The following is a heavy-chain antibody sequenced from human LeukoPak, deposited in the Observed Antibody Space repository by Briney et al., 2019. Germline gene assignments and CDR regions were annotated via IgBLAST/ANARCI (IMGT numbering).Heavy chain of an antibody. CDR1: GYTFTSYS. J-gene: IGHJ2*01. CDR3: ARDFPARDWFFAL. Sequence: ASVKVSCKASGYTFTSYSMNWVRQAPGQGLEYMGWINANTGNPTYAQGFAGRFVFSLDTSVSTAYLQISSLKAEDTAVYYCARDFPARDWFFALWGRGTLVTVSS. V-gene: IGHV7-4-1*02. CDR2: INANTGNP.